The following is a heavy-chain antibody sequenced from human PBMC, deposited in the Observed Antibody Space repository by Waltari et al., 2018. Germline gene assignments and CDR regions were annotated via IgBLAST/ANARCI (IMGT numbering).Heavy chain of an antibody. V-gene: IGHV4-59*01. CDR3: AREIGIAVAGTRNAFDI. D-gene: IGHD6-19*01. CDR2: IYYSGST. J-gene: IGHJ3*02. Sequence: QVQLQESGPGLVKPSETLSLTCTVSGGSISSYYWSWIRQPPGKGLEWIGYIYYSGSTNYNPSLKSRVTISVDTSKNQLSLKLSSVTAADTAVYYCAREIGIAVAGTRNAFDIWGQGTMVTVSS. CDR1: GGSISSYY.